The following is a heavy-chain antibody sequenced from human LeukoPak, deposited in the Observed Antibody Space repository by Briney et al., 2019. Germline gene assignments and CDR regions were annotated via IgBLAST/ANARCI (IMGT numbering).Heavy chain of an antibody. CDR1: GFTFSSYS. Sequence: GGSLRLSCTASGFTFSSYSMNWVRQSPGKGLVWVSRINSDGSTTSYADSVKGRFTVSRDNAKNTLYLQMNSLRGEDTAVYYCAAWDLYFYGMDVWGQGTTVTVSS. D-gene: IGHD1-26*01. CDR3: AAWDLYFYGMDV. V-gene: IGHV3-74*01. CDR2: INSDGSTT. J-gene: IGHJ6*02.